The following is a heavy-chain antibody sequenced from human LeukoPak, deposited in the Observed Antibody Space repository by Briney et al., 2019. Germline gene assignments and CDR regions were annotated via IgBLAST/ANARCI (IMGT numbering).Heavy chain of an antibody. D-gene: IGHD1-26*01. Sequence: SETLSLTCTVSGGSIGSYYWSWIRQPPGKGLEWIGYIYYSGSTNYNPSLKSRVTMSVDTSKNQFSLKLNSVTAADTAFYYCARVRSGSYYFDYWGQGTLVTVSS. CDR1: GGSIGSYY. CDR3: ARVRSGSYYFDY. J-gene: IGHJ4*02. V-gene: IGHV4-59*12. CDR2: IYYSGST.